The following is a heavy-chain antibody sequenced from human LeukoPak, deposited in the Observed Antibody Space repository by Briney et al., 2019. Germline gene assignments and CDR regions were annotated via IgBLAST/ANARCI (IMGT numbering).Heavy chain of an antibody. CDR2: ISWNSGSI. D-gene: IGHD3-10*01. CDR1: GFTFDDYA. CDR3: ARGALYYYGSGIWNWFDP. J-gene: IGHJ5*02. V-gene: IGHV3-9*01. Sequence: GGSLRLSCAASGFTFDDYAMHWVRQAPGKGLEWVSGISWNSGSIGYADSVKGRFTISRDNAKNSLYLQMNSLRAEDTALYYCARGALYYYGSGIWNWFDPWGQGTLVTVSS.